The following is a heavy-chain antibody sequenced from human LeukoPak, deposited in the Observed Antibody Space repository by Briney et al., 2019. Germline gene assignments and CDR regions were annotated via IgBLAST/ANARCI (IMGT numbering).Heavy chain of an antibody. V-gene: IGHV3-15*01. CDR1: GFTFTDDW. D-gene: IGHD3-16*02. J-gene: IGHJ4*02. CDR3: SIDYDYAWGSYRLGY. CDR2: IKSKTDGGTI. Sequence: PGGSLRLSCAASGFTFTDDWMSWFRQAPGNGPEWVGRIKSKTDGGTIDYAAPVKGRFTISRDRSKNTLYLQMKSMRTEDTAVYYCSIDYDYAWGSYRLGYWGQGTLVTVSS.